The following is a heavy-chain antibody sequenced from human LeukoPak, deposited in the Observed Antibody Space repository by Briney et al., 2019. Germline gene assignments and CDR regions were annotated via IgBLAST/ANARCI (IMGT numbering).Heavy chain of an antibody. CDR3: AKDVTYYFGSGSNPNWFYP. CDR2: ISGSDAST. Sequence: GGSLRLSCAASGFTFSSYAMSWVRQTPGKGLEWVSGISGSDASTYYTDSVKGRFTISRDNSKNTLYLHMNSLRAEDTAVYYCAKDVTYYFGSGSNPNWFYPWGQGTLVTVSS. V-gene: IGHV3-23*01. CDR1: GFTFSSYA. J-gene: IGHJ5*02. D-gene: IGHD3-10*01.